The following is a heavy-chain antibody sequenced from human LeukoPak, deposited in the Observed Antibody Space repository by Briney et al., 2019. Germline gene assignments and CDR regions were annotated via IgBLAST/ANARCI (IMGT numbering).Heavy chain of an antibody. J-gene: IGHJ4*02. V-gene: IGHV3-30*02. CDR2: IRYDGGNQ. CDR1: GFTFSSYG. D-gene: IGHD6-6*01. CDR3: AKDLRLEGY. Sequence: GGSLRLSCAASGFTFSSYGMHWVRQAPGKGLEWVAFIRYDGGNQYYADSVKGRFTIFRDNSKNTLYLQMNSLRPEDTAVYHCAKDLRLEGYWGLGTLVTVSS.